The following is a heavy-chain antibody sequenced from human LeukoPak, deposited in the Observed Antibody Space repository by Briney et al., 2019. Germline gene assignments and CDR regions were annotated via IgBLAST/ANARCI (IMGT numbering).Heavy chain of an antibody. J-gene: IGHJ4*02. CDR3: ARWDIRGTAHQLDY. CDR1: GFTFSSYS. Sequence: GGSLRLSCAASGFTFSSYSMNWVRQAPGKGLEWVSYISSSSTTIYYADSVKGRFTISRDNAKNSLYLQMNSLRAEDTAVYYCARWDIRGTAHQLDYWGQGTLVTVSS. D-gene: IGHD1-7*01. V-gene: IGHV3-48*01. CDR2: ISSSSTTI.